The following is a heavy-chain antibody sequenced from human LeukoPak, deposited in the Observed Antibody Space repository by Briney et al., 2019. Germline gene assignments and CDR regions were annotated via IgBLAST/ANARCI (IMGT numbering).Heavy chain of an antibody. J-gene: IGHJ4*02. CDR3: ASQTTVTSYYFDY. D-gene: IGHD4-17*01. Sequence: GASVKVSCKASGGTFSNYAISWVRQAPGQGLEWMGRIIPIFGTANYAQKFQGRVTITTDESTSTAYMELSSLRSEDTAVYYCASQTTVTSYYFDYWGQGTLVTVSS. CDR1: GGTFSNYA. V-gene: IGHV1-69*05. CDR2: IIPIFGTA.